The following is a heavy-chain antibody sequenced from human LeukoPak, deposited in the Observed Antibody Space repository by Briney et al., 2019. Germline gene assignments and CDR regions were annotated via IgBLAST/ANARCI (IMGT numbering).Heavy chain of an antibody. Sequence: PGGSLRPSCAASGFTLSGSWMSWVRQAPGKGLEWVANIKHDGSETDYVDSVKGRFTISRDNAKNSLYLQMNNLRAEDTAVYYCARAPRYCSSIICSQPFDYWGQGTLVTVSS. V-gene: IGHV3-7*01. CDR3: ARAPRYCSSIICSQPFDY. CDR1: GFTLSGSW. D-gene: IGHD2-2*01. CDR2: IKHDGSET. J-gene: IGHJ4*02.